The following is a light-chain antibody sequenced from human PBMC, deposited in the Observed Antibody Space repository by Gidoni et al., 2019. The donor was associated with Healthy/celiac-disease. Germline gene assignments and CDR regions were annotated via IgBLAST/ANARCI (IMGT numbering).Light chain of an antibody. CDR1: QSISSW. J-gene: IGKJ1*01. Sequence: DIQMTQSPSTLSASVGDRVTITCRASQSISSWLAWYQQKPGKAPKLLIYKASSLESGVPSRFSGSGSGTEFTFTISSLQPDDFATYYFQQYNRSRTFGQGTKVEIK. CDR3: QQYNRSRT. V-gene: IGKV1-5*03. CDR2: KAS.